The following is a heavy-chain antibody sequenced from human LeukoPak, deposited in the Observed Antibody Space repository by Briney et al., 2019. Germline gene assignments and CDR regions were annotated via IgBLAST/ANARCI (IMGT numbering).Heavy chain of an antibody. D-gene: IGHD1-26*01. CDR1: GFTFSSNA. V-gene: IGHV3-23*01. CDR3: AKPRDSIVGTTTPTRLATLDI. J-gene: IGHJ3*02. Sequence: GGSLRLSCAASGFTFSSNAMSWVRQAPGKGLEWVSAISTGGGSTYYADSVKGRFTISRDNPNNTLYLQMNNLRAEDTAVYYCAKPRDSIVGTTTPTRLATLDIWGQGRMVTVSS. CDR2: ISTGGGST.